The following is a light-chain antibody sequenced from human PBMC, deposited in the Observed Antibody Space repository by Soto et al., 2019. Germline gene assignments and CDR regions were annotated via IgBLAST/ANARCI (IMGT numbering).Light chain of an antibody. CDR3: QQYNSYSQWT. Sequence: DIQMTQSPSTLSAFVGDRVTITFRASQSISSWLAWYQQKPGKAPKLLIYKASSLESGVPSRFSGSGSGTEFTLTISSLQPDDFATYYCQQYNSYSQWTFGQGTKVDI. CDR1: QSISSW. J-gene: IGKJ1*01. V-gene: IGKV1-5*03. CDR2: KAS.